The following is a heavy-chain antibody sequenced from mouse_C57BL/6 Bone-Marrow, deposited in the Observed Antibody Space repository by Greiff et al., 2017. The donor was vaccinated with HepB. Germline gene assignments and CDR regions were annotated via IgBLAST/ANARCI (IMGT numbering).Heavy chain of an antibody. V-gene: IGHV1-15*01. J-gene: IGHJ3*01. D-gene: IGHD2-2*01. CDR1: GYTFTDYE. Sequence: QVQLQQSGAELVRPGASVTLSCKASGYTFTDYEMHWVKQTPVHGLEWIGAIDPETGGTAYNQKFKGKAILTADKSSSTAYMELRSLTSEDSAVYYCTRRGMVTTDGLWFAYWGQGTLVTVSA. CDR3: TRRGMVTTDGLWFAY. CDR2: IDPETGGT.